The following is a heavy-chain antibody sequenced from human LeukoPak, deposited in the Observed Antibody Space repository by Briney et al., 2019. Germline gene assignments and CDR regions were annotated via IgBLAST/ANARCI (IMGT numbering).Heavy chain of an antibody. CDR1: GGSISSASYF. V-gene: IGHV4-61*02. CDR2: IYTSGST. CDR3: ASPGYSYGISFDY. Sequence: SETLSLTCTVSGGSISSASYFWSWIRQPAGKGLEWIGRIYTSGSTSYDPSLKSRVTISVDTSKNQFSLKLSSVTAADTAVYYCASPGYSYGISFDYWGQGTLVTVSS. D-gene: IGHD5-18*01. J-gene: IGHJ4*02.